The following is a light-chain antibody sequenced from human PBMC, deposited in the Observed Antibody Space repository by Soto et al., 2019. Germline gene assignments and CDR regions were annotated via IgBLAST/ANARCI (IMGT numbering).Light chain of an antibody. CDR1: QSVSTW. CDR3: QQYNVHSPWT. J-gene: IGKJ1*01. Sequence: DIQMTQSPSTLSASVGDRVSITCRASQSVSTWLAWYQQKPGKAPQLLIFKASTLESGVPSRFSVSGSGTEFTLTITSLQPDDCATYYCQQYNVHSPWTFGQGTRVEIK. V-gene: IGKV1-5*03. CDR2: KAS.